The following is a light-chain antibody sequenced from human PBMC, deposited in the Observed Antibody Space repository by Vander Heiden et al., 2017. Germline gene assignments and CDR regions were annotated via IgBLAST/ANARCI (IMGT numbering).Light chain of an antibody. J-gene: IGLJ2*01. V-gene: IGLV2-14*01. CDR1: SSDVGGYNY. Sequence: QSALTQPASVSGSPGPSIPISRTGTSSDVGGYNYVSWYQQHPRKAPKLMIYDGSNRPSGVSNRFSGSKSGNTASLTISGLQAEDEADYYCSSYTSSSTPHVVFGGGTKLTVL. CDR3: SSYTSSSTPHVV. CDR2: DGS.